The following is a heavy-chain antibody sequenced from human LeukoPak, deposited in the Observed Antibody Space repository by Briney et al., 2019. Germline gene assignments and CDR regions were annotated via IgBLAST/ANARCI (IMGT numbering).Heavy chain of an antibody. CDR2: IYYSGST. Sequence: SETLSLTCTVSGGSISSSSYYWGWIRQPPGKGLEWIGSIYYSGSTYYNPALKTRFTISVDPSKNQFSLKLSSVTAADTAVYYCARLDWLSGTWFDYWGQGTLVTVSS. J-gene: IGHJ4*02. CDR1: GGSISSSSYY. CDR3: ARLDWLSGTWFDY. D-gene: IGHD3-9*01. V-gene: IGHV4-39*01.